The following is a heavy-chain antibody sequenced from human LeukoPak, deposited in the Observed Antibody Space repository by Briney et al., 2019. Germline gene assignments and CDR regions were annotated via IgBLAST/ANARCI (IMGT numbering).Heavy chain of an antibody. CDR2: ISYDGSNK. CDR1: GFTFSSYA. J-gene: IGHJ4*02. CDR3: TIRIVGASGLDY. V-gene: IGHV3-30-3*01. D-gene: IGHD1-26*01. Sequence: GSLRLSCAASGFTFSSYAMHWVRQAPGKGLAWVAVISYDGSNKYYADSVKGRFTISRDNSKNTLYLQMNSLKTEDTAVYYCTIRIVGASGLDYWGQGTLVTVSS.